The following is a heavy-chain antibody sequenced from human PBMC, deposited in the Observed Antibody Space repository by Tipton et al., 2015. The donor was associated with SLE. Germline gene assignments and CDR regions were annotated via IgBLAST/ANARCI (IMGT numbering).Heavy chain of an antibody. CDR3: ARQEARHYYYYMDV. CDR1: GGSISSSSYY. J-gene: IGHJ6*03. CDR2: IYYSGST. D-gene: IGHD6-6*01. V-gene: IGHV4-39*01. Sequence: LRLSCTVSGGSISSSSYYWGWIRQPPGKGLEWIGSIYYSGSTYYNPSLKSRVTISVDTSKNQFSLKLSSVTAADTAVYYCARQEARHYYYYMDVWGKGTTVTVSS.